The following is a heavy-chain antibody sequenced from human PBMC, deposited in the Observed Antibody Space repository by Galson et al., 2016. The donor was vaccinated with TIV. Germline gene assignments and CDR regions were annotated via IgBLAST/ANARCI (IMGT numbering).Heavy chain of an antibody. D-gene: IGHD1-1*01. J-gene: IGHJ6*02. CDR1: GYSFTGSW. V-gene: IGHV5-51*01. CDR3: ARRGREETDEGGIEV. Sequence: QSGAEVKKPGESLKISCKGSGYSFTGSWIDWVRQVPGKGLEWMGVIYPGDSDTKYSPAFHGHVTISVDTSISTAFLEWSSLKASDTAIYYCARRGREETDEGGIEVWGQGTTVTVSS. CDR2: IYPGDSDT.